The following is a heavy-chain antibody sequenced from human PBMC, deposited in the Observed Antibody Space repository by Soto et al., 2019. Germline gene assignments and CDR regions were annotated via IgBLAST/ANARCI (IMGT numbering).Heavy chain of an antibody. J-gene: IGHJ6*03. D-gene: IGHD3-9*01. V-gene: IGHV3-7*01. CDR2: IKQDGGQK. CDR3: AREALLTGYYIPYYYLDV. CDR1: GFMFSSFW. Sequence: GGSLRLSCAASGFMFSSFWMTWVRQAPGKGLEWVANIKQDGGQKNYVDSGEGRFTISRDNAKNSVYLQMTSLRAEDTAVYYCAREALLTGYYIPYYYLDVWGKGTTVTVSS.